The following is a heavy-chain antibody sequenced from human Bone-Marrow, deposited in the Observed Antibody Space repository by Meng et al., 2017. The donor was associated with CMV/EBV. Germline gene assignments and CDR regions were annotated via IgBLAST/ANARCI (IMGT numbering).Heavy chain of an antibody. J-gene: IGHJ4*02. D-gene: IGHD2-15*01. V-gene: IGHV3-21*01. Sequence: LSCAAYGFTFSNAWMSWVRQAPGKGLEWVSFISSSSSHIYHADSVGGRFTVSRDNAKNSLYLQMNSLRAEDTAVYYCARRSGRSEDYWGQGTLVTVSS. CDR1: GFTFSNAW. CDR3: ARRSGRSEDY. CDR2: ISSSSSHI.